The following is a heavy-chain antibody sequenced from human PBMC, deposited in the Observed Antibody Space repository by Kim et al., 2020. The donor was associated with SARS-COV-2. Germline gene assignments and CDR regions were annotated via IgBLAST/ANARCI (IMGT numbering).Heavy chain of an antibody. CDR2: ISSSSSTI. CDR1: GFTFSSYS. CDR3: ARENITMIVVVITPWYYYGMDV. V-gene: IGHV3-48*04. Sequence: GGSLRLSCAASGFTFSSYSMNWVRQAPGKGLEWVSYISSSSSTIYYADSVKGRFTISRDNAKNSLYLQINSLSAEDTAVYYCARENITMIVVVITPWYYYGMDVWGQGSTVTVSS. D-gene: IGHD3-22*01. J-gene: IGHJ6*01.